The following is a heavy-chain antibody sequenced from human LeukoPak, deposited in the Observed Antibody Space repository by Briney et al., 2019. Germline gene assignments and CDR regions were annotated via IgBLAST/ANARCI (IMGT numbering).Heavy chain of an antibody. CDR1: GYSFPNYW. CDR2: IYPGDSDT. V-gene: IGHV5-51*01. J-gene: IGHJ4*02. Sequence: GESLKISCQGSGYSFPNYWIGWGRQMPGKGLEWIGTIYPGDSDTRYRPSFQGQVTISADKSINTAYLQWRSLKASDTAIYYCARLGVEGSDNRGYYYFDHWGQGALVTVSS. D-gene: IGHD3-22*01. CDR3: ARLGVEGSDNRGYYYFDH.